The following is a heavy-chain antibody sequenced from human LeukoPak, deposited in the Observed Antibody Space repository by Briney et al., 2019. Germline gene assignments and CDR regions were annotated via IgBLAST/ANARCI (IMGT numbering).Heavy chain of an antibody. CDR2: IIPIFGTA. CDR3: ARGGAMMRYFQH. V-gene: IGHV1-69*06. Sequence: SVKVSCKASGYTFTTYDINWVRQAPGQGLEWMGGIIPIFGTANYAQKFQGRVTITADKSTSTAYMELSSLRSEDTAVYYCARGGAMMRYFQHWGQGTLVTVSS. CDR1: GYTFTTYD. D-gene: IGHD3-22*01. J-gene: IGHJ1*01.